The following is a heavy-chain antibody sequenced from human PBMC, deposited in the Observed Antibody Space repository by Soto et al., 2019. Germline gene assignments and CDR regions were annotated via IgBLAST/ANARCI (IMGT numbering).Heavy chain of an antibody. D-gene: IGHD2-15*01. CDR3: ARRITKVATDAFDI. J-gene: IGHJ3*02. Sequence: QVQLQESGPGLVKPSETLSLTCSVSGGSISTYYWSWIRQPPGKGLEWIGYIYYIGITNYNPSLKSRVTISVNSTRHLVTLRLRFITDADTAVYYCARRITKVATDAFDIWGQGTMVTVSS. V-gene: IGHV4-59*08. CDR2: IYYIGIT. CDR1: GGSISTYY.